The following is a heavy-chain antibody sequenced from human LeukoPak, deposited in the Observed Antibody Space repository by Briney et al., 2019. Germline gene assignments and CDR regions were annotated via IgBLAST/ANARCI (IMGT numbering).Heavy chain of an antibody. V-gene: IGHV1-18*01. D-gene: IGHD3-22*01. CDR3: ARVRVGNYYDGSGYYYDDY. Sequence: SVKVSCKASGYTFTSYGISWVRQAPGQGLEWMGWISAYNGNTNYAQKLQGRVTMTTDTSTSTAYMELRSLRSDDTAVYYCARVRVGNYYDGSGYYYDDYWGQGTLVTVSS. CDR1: GYTFTSYG. J-gene: IGHJ4*02. CDR2: ISAYNGNT.